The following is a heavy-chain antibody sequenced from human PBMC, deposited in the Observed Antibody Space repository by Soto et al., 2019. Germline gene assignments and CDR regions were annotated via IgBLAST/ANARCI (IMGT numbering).Heavy chain of an antibody. CDR1: GGTFSSYA. Sequence: SVKVSCKASGGTFSSYAISWVRQAPGQGLEWMGGIIPIFGTANYAQKFQGRVTTTADESTSTAYMELSSLRSEDTAVYYCAGARREEYVLRFLEWSKPNYYGMDVWGQGTTVTVSS. CDR3: AGARREEYVLRFLEWSKPNYYGMDV. D-gene: IGHD3-3*01. V-gene: IGHV1-69*13. CDR2: IIPIFGTA. J-gene: IGHJ6*02.